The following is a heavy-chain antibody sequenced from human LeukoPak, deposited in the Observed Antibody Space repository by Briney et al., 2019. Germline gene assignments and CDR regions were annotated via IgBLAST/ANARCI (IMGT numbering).Heavy chain of an antibody. CDR3: AKDVGCSGGSCYPAFDY. CDR2: ISYDGSNK. J-gene: IGHJ4*02. V-gene: IGHV3-30*18. CDR1: GFTFSSYG. Sequence: GGSLRLSCAPSGFTFSSYGMHWVRQAPGKGLEWVAVISYDGSNKYYADSVKGRFTISRDNSKNTLYLQMNSLRAEDTAVYYCAKDVGCSGGSCYPAFDYWGQGTLVTVSS. D-gene: IGHD2-15*01.